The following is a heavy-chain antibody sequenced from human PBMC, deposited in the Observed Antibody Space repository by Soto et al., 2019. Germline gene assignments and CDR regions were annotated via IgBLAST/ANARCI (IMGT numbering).Heavy chain of an antibody. J-gene: IGHJ3*02. CDR2: IYSGGST. CDR1: GFTVSSNY. CDR3: ARDQVTNHHDAFDI. V-gene: IGHV3-66*01. Sequence: GGSLRLSCAASGFTVSSNYMSWVRQAPGKGLEWVSVIYSGGSTYYADSVKGRFTISRDNSKNTLYLQMNSLRAEDTAVYYCARDQVTNHHDAFDIWGQGTMVTVSS. D-gene: IGHD2-21*02.